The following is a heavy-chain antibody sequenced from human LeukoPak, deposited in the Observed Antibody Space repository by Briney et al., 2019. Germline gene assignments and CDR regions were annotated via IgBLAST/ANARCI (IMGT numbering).Heavy chain of an antibody. V-gene: IGHV3-30*18. D-gene: IGHD6-19*01. J-gene: IGHJ3*02. CDR2: ISYDGSNK. CDR1: GFTFSSYG. Sequence: PGRSLRLSCAASGFTFSSYGMHWVRQAPGKGLEWVAVISYDGSNKYYADSVKGRFTISRDNSKNTLYLQMNSLRAEDTAVYYCAKDRRRYSSGDDAFDIWGQGTMVTVSS. CDR3: AKDRRRYSSGDDAFDI.